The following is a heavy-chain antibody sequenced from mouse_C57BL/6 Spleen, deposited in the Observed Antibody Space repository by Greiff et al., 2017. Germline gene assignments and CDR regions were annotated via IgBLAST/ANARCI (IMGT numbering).Heavy chain of an antibody. Sequence: EVKLVESGGGLVQPGGSLKLSCVASGFTFSNYWMNWVRQSPEKGLAWVAQIRLKSDNYATHYAESVKGRFTISRDDSQSSVYLQLNNLRSEATCIYYCTRWLHPFAYWGQGTLVTVSA. V-gene: IGHV6-3*01. CDR1: GFTFSNYW. D-gene: IGHD2-3*01. CDR2: IRLKSDNYAT. J-gene: IGHJ3*01. CDR3: TRWLHPFAY.